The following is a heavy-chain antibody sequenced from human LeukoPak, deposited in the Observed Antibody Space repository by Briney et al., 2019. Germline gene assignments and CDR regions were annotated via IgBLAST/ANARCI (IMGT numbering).Heavy chain of an antibody. CDR3: AKVRSDYYDILTGNYNRLFDY. CDR1: GFTFSSYA. J-gene: IGHJ4*02. D-gene: IGHD3-9*01. Sequence: GGSLRLSCAASGFTFSSYAMSWVRQAPGKGLEWVSAISGSGGSTYYADSVKGRFTISRDNSKNTLYLQMNSLRAEDTAVYYCAKVRSDYYDILTGNYNRLFDYWGQGTLVTVSS. V-gene: IGHV3-23*01. CDR2: ISGSGGST.